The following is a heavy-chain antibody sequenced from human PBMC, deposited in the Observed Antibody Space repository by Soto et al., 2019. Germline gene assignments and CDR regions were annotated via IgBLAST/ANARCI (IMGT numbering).Heavy chain of an antibody. D-gene: IGHD5-12*01. CDR3: ANTRYSGTEGGMDV. Sequence: SGPTLVNPTLTPTLTCTFSGFSLSTSGVGVGWIRQPPGTALEWLALIYWNAEKRYSPSLKRRLTITKDTSKNQVVLTMTNMDPADTATSCCANTRYSGTEGGMDVWGQGTTVTVSS. V-gene: IGHV2-5*01. CDR2: IYWNAEK. J-gene: IGHJ6*02. CDR1: GFSLSTSGVG.